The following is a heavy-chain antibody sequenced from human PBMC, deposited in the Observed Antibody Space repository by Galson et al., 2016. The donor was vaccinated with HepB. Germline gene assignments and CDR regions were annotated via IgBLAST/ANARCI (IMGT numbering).Heavy chain of an antibody. V-gene: IGHV3-30-3*01. D-gene: IGHD3-16*01. CDR2: MSYDGSDP. CDR3: AGDKDYDYVWRSLVF. CDR1: GFIFSSYA. J-gene: IGHJ4*02. Sequence: SLRLSCAASGFIFSSYAMHWVRQAPGKGLEWVSVMSYDGSDPNYADSVKGRLTISRDNSKNTLYLQMNSLRAEDTAVYYCAGDKDYDYVWRSLVFWGQGTLVTVSS.